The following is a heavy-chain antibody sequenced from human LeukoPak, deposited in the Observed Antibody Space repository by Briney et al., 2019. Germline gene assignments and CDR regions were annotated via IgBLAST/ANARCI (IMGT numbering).Heavy chain of an antibody. CDR1: GGTFSSYA. D-gene: IGHD4-17*01. V-gene: IGHV1-69*05. CDR2: IIPIFGTA. CDR3: ARAGEQIGYYFDY. Sequence: SVKVSCNASGGTFSSYAISWVRQAPGQGLEWMGGIIPIFGTANYAQKFQGRVTITTDESTNTAYMELSSLRSEDTAVYYCARAGEQIGYYFDYWGQGTLVTVSS. J-gene: IGHJ4*02.